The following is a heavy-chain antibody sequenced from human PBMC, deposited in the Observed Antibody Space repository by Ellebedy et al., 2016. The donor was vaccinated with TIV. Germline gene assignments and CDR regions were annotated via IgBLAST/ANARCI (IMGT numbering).Heavy chain of an antibody. D-gene: IGHD3-3*01. J-gene: IGHJ4*02. CDR3: ARGHELSGYSHFDY. CDR1: GDSISRYY. Sequence: MPSETLSLTCTVSGDSISRYYWNWIRQSPGKGPEWIGYITYSGHTNYNPALKSRVILSVDTSKNQFSLKVRSVTAADTAIYYCARGHELSGYSHFDYWGQGTQVTVSS. CDR2: ITYSGHT. V-gene: IGHV4-59*01.